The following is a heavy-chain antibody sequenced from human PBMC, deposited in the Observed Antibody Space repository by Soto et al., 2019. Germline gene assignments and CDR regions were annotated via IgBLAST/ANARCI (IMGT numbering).Heavy chain of an antibody. CDR1: GFTFRDYA. D-gene: IGHD2-15*01. Sequence: PGGSLILSCMASGFTFRDYAISWFRQAPGKGLQWVSFIRSNIYDGTTEYDASVKGRFTISRDDSKTIAYLQMNSLKTEDTGVYYCTRVSPDCSDGSCYPLNWGQGTLVTVS. V-gene: IGHV3-49*03. CDR3: TRVSPDCSDGSCYPLN. CDR2: IRSNIYDGTT. J-gene: IGHJ4*02.